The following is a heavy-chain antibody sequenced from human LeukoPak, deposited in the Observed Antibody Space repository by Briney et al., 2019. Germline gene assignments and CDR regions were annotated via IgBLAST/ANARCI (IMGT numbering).Heavy chain of an antibody. CDR3: ASEEGYSGYDFNY. CDR2: ISAYNGNT. Sequence: ASVKVSCKPSGYTFTSYGISWVRQTPGQGLEWMGWISAYNGNTDYARKLQGRVTMTTDTSTSTAYMELTSLRSDDTAVYYCASEEGYSGYDFNYWGQGTLVTVSS. J-gene: IGHJ4*02. CDR1: GYTFTSYG. D-gene: IGHD5-12*01. V-gene: IGHV1-18*01.